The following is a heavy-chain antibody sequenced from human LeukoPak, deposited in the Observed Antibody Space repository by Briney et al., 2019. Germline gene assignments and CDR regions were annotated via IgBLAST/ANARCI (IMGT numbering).Heavy chain of an antibody. D-gene: IGHD3-22*01. J-gene: IGHJ4*02. V-gene: IGHV3-53*01. CDR3: ARGRYDGSGYYYDY. Sequence: GGSLRLSCAASGFAVSSNYMSWVRQAPGKGLERVSVIDSGGNTYYADSVKGRFTISRDNSKNTVSLQMNSLRADDTAVYYCARGRYDGSGYYYDYWGQGALVAVSS. CDR2: IDSGGNT. CDR1: GFAVSSNY.